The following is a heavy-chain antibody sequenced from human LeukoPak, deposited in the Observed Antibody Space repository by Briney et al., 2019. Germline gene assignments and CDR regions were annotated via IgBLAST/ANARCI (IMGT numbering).Heavy chain of an antibody. CDR2: ISGSGDSK. CDR3: AKALSRPQYYYYYGMDV. D-gene: IGHD6-6*01. J-gene: IGHJ6*02. CDR1: EFTFRGYA. Sequence: GGSLRLSCAASEFTFRGYAMSWVRQAPGKGLEWVSTISGSGDSKYYEDSVKGRFTISRDNSKNTLYLQMNSLSAEDTAVYYCAKALSRPQYYYYYGMDVWGQGTTVTVSS. V-gene: IGHV3-23*01.